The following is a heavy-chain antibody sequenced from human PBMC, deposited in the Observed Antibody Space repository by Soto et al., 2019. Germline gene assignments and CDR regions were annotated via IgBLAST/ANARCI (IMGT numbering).Heavy chain of an antibody. Sequence: EVQLLESGGGLGQPGGSLRLSCAASGFTFRLYAMTWVRQAPGQGLDWVSRISYDGGATYYTDSVKGRFTISRDNSKDPGYLQMNSLRVGDAAVCYYSIVGWDANCASWGQGTLVTVSS. J-gene: IGHJ4*02. CDR1: GFTFRLYA. V-gene: IGHV3-23*01. CDR2: ISYDGGAT. D-gene: IGHD1-1*01. CDR3: SIVGWDANCAS.